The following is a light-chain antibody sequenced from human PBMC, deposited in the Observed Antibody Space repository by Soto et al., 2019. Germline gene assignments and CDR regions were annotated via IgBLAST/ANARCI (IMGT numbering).Light chain of an antibody. CDR2: EGT. CDR1: NSDVGTYNL. Sequence: QSALTQPASVSGSPGQSITISCTETNSDVGTYNLVSWYQQHPGKAPKLMTYEGTKRPSGVSNRFSGSNSGNTASLTISGLQAEDEADYYCYSYAGSGTYVFGTGTKLTVL. CDR3: YSYAGSGTYV. V-gene: IGLV2-23*01. J-gene: IGLJ1*01.